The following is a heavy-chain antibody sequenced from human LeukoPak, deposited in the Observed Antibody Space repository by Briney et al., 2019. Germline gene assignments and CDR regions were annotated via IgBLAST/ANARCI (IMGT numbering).Heavy chain of an antibody. CDR3: AELGITMIGGV. CDR1: GITFSNFA. V-gene: IGHV3-48*03. Sequence: GGSLRLSCEVSGITFSNFAMAWVRQAPGKGLEWVSYISSSGSTIYYADSVKGRFTISRDNAKNSLYLQMNSLRAEDTAVYYCAELGITMIGGVWGKGTTVTISS. D-gene: IGHD3-10*02. J-gene: IGHJ6*04. CDR2: ISSSGSTI.